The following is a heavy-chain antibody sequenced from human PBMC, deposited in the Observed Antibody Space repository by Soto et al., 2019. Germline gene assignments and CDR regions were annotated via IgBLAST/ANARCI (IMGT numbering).Heavy chain of an antibody. CDR3: AHGTATTDGRAFDI. CDR2: IYWDDDK. V-gene: IGHV2-5*02. CDR1: GFSLSTSGVG. Sequence: QITLKESGPTLVKPTQTLTLTCTFSGFSLSTSGVGVGWIRQPPGKALEWLALIYWDDDKRYSPSLKSRLTLTKDTSNNQVVLTMTNMDPVDTATYYCAHGTATTDGRAFDIWGQGTMVTVSS. J-gene: IGHJ3*02. D-gene: IGHD5-12*01.